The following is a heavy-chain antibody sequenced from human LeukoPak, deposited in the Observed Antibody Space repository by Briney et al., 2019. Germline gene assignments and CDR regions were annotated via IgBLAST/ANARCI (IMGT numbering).Heavy chain of an antibody. V-gene: IGHV1-24*01. CDR2: FDPEDGET. D-gene: IGHD5-12*01. Sequence: ASVKVSCKVSGYTLTEFSMHWVRQASGKGLEWMVGFDPEDGETIYAQKFQGRVTMTEDTSTDTAHLELSSLRSEDTAVYYCASSVDLVANYYFDHWGQGTLVTVSS. CDR3: ASSVDLVANYYFDH. J-gene: IGHJ4*02. CDR1: GYTLTEFS.